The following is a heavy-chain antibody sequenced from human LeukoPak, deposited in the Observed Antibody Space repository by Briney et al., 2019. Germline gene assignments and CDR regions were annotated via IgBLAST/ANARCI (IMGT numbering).Heavy chain of an antibody. CDR2: INHSGST. CDR1: GGSLSDYY. CDR3: ARESNKYNSDWAFDY. Sequence: SETLSLTCAAYGGSLSDYYWSWIRQSPGKGLEWIWEINHSGSTRYNPSLKSRVTISVDTYKNQFYLKMIFVTAADTAVYYCARESNKYNSDWAFDYWGQGTRVTVSS. J-gene: IGHJ4*02. V-gene: IGHV4-34*01. D-gene: IGHD6-19*01.